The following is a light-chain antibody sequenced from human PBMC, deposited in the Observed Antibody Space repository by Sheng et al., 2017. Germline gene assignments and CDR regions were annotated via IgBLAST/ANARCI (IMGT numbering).Light chain of an antibody. V-gene: IGKV3-20*01. CDR3: QQYKNWPATWT. CDR1: QTVASSY. Sequence: EIVLTQSPGTLPLSPGERATLSCRASQTVASSYLAWYQQKPGQSPRLLIYAASTRATGIPDRFGGSGSGTDFTLTINRLEPEDFAVYYCQQYKNWPATWTFGQGTNVDIK. J-gene: IGKJ1*01. CDR2: AAS.